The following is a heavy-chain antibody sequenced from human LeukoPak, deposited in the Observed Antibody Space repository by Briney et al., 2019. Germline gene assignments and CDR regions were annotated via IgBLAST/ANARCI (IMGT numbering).Heavy chain of an antibody. J-gene: IGHJ4*02. CDR1: GFTFSSYS. CDR3: VRDRTYYYGSGSFDY. Sequence: GGSLRLSCAASGFTFSSYSMNWVRQAPGKGLEWVSSISSSSSYIYYADSVKGRFTISRDNAKNSLYLQMNSLRAEDTAVYYCVRDRTYYYGSGSFDYWGQGTLVTVSS. CDR2: ISSSSSYI. V-gene: IGHV3-21*01. D-gene: IGHD3-10*01.